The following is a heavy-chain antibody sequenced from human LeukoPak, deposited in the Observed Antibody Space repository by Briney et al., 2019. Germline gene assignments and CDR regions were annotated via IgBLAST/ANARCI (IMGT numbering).Heavy chain of an antibody. CDR2: ISGSGADT. D-gene: IGHD5-24*01. CDR1: GFAFSSYS. CDR3: AIRCDPRSDDYNLRSFDP. J-gene: IGHJ5*02. Sequence: GGSLRLSCAAGGFAFSSYSMSCDRQAPGKGLEWVSAISGSGADTYYTDSVKGRFTISRDNSKTTLYLQMNTLRAEDTAVYYCAIRCDPRSDDYNLRSFDPWGPGTLVTVSS. V-gene: IGHV3-23*01.